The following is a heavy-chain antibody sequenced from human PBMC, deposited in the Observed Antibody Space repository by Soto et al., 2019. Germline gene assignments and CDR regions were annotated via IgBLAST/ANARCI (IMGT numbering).Heavy chain of an antibody. CDR2: INAGNGNT. D-gene: IGHD3-22*01. CDR3: ARGDYYDIHDY. V-gene: IGHV1-3*01. Sequence: QVQLVQSGAEVKKPGASVKVSCKASGYTFTNYAMHWVRQAPGQRLERMGWINAGNGNTKYSQKFQGRVTITRDTSASTAYMELSSLRSEDTAVYYCARGDYYDIHDYWGQGTLVTVSS. J-gene: IGHJ4*02. CDR1: GYTFTNYA.